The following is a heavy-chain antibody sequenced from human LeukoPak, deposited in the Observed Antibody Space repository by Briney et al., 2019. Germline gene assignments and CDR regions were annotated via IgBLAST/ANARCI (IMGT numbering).Heavy chain of an antibody. CDR3: ARGAYGSGSYYSNWFDP. Sequence: ASVKVSCKASAYTFTGYYMHWVRQAPGQRLEWMGRINPNSGGTNYAQKFQGRVTMTRDTSISTAYMELSRLRSDDTAVYYCARGAYGSGSYYSNWFDPWGQGTLVTVSS. J-gene: IGHJ5*02. V-gene: IGHV1-2*06. CDR2: INPNSGGT. CDR1: AYTFTGYY. D-gene: IGHD3-10*01.